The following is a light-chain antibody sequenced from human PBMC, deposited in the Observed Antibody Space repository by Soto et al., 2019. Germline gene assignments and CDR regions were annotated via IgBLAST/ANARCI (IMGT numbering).Light chain of an antibody. V-gene: IGKV3-11*01. CDR2: DAS. J-gene: IGKJ3*01. CDR1: QSVISY. CDR3: QQRSNWPPKFT. Sequence: EIVLTQSPATLSLSPGERATLSCRASQSVISYLAWYQQKPGQAPRLLIYDASNRATGIPARFSGSGSGTDFTLTISSLEPEDFAVYYCQQRSNWPPKFTFGPGNKVDIK.